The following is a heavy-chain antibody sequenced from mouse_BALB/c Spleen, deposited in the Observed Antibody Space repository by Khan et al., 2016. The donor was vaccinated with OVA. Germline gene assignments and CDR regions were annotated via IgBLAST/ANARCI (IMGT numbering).Heavy chain of an antibody. D-gene: IGHD2-2*01. CDR3: ARGGNGSLAY. CDR1: GYTFTSYW. V-gene: IGHV1S81*02. Sequence: QVQLQQPGAELVKPGASVNLSCKASGYTFTSYWMHWVKQRPGQGLDWIGYINPSDGRTYYNESFRNKATLTVDKSSNTAYMQVSRLTSADSAFLCGARGGNGSLAYWGQGTLVTVSA. CDR2: INPSDGRT. J-gene: IGHJ3*01.